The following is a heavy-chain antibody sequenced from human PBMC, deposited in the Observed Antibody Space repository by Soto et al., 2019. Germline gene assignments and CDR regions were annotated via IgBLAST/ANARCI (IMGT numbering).Heavy chain of an antibody. CDR2: MSYDGSDK. V-gene: IGHV3-30-3*01. J-gene: IGHJ4*02. D-gene: IGHD2-2*01. CDR3: ARARLDTPALEY. Sequence: QVQLVESGGGVVQPGRSLRLSCAASGFSFRSYAMHWVRQAPGKGLEWVAVMSYDGSDKDYADSVKGRFTISRDNSKNTLYLQMSSLRAEDTAVYYCARARLDTPALEYWGQGTRVTVSS. CDR1: GFSFRSYA.